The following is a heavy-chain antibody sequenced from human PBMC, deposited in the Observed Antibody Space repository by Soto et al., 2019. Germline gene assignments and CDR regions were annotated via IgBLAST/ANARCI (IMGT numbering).Heavy chain of an antibody. Sequence: QVQLVQSGAEVKKPGASVKVSCKASGYTFISYGISWVRQAPGQGLEWMGWISGYNGNTKYAQKLQGRVTITTDTTTSTVDMQLRSLRSEDTAVYYCASYLGAQTVDDWGQGTLVAVSS. CDR3: ASYLGAQTVDD. CDR2: ISGYNGNT. D-gene: IGHD1-26*01. J-gene: IGHJ4*02. V-gene: IGHV1-18*01. CDR1: GYTFISYG.